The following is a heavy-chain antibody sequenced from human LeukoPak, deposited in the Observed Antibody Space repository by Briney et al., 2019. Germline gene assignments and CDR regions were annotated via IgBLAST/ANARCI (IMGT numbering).Heavy chain of an antibody. J-gene: IGHJ4*02. D-gene: IGHD6-19*01. V-gene: IGHV3-23*01. Sequence: GASLRLSCVASGFTFRDYIMGWVRQPPGGGLELVSTSARDDFTVYPDPLKGRFTSSRDNSRNTLYLQMNTLRAEDTAVYYCVKERDRGTDVADDFDFWGQGTLVTVSS. CDR2: SARDDFT. CDR3: VKERDRGTDVADDFDF. CDR1: GFTFRDYI.